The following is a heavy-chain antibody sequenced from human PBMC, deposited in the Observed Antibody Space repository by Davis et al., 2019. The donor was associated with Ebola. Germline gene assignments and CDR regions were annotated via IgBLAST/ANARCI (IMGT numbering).Heavy chain of an antibody. CDR1: GFTVSSNY. CDR2: IYSGGST. Sequence: GGSLRLSCAASGFTVSSNYMSWVRQAPGKGLEWVSVIYSGGSTYYADSVKGRFTISRDNSKNTLYLQMNSLRAEDTAVYYCARDPQILVRDYYYYYGMDVWGQGTTVTVSS. J-gene: IGHJ6*02. D-gene: IGHD6-13*01. V-gene: IGHV3-66*01. CDR3: ARDPQILVRDYYYYYGMDV.